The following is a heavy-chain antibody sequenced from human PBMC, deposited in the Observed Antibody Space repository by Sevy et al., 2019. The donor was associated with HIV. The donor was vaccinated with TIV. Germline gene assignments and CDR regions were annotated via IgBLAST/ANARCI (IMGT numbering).Heavy chain of an antibody. Sequence: GGSLRLSCAASGFTFSSYAMSWVRQAPGKGLEWVSAISGSGGSTYYADSVKGRFTISRDNSKNTLYLQMNSLRAEDTAIYYCAKGELLRRRAEYLQHWGQGTLVTVSS. V-gene: IGHV3-23*01. CDR1: GFTFSSYA. J-gene: IGHJ1*01. CDR2: ISGSGGST. D-gene: IGHD1-26*01. CDR3: AKGELLRRRAEYLQH.